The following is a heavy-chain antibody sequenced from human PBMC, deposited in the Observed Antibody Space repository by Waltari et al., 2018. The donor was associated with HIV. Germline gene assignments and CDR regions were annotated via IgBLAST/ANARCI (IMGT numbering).Heavy chain of an antibody. J-gene: IGHJ3*01. V-gene: IGHV1-3*01. CDR1: GYTFGDYA. Sequence: QVQLVQSGAEVAKPGASVRLSCKTSGYTFGDYAIHWVRQAPGQGREWMGGINCCKGNTRYSETSEGRFTITRDTSAATAYLEVTDLRSEDTALYYCAREPIISVANNAFDVWGLGSLVTVSS. D-gene: IGHD6-19*01. CDR3: AREPIISVANNAFDV. CDR2: INCCKGNT.